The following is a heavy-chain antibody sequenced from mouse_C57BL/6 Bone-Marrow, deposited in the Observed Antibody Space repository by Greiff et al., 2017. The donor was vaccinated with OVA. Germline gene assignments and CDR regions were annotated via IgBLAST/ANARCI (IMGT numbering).Heavy chain of an antibody. CDR3: ARQLRLRGFAY. Sequence: EVNVVEPVAELVRPGASVKLSCTASGFNIKNTYMHWVKQRPEQGLEWIGRIDPANGNTKYAPKFQGKATITADTSSNTAYLQLSSLTSEDTAIYYCARQLRLRGFAYWGQGTLVTVSA. CDR1: GFNIKNTY. V-gene: IGHV14-3*01. J-gene: IGHJ3*01. D-gene: IGHD3-2*02. CDR2: IDPANGNT.